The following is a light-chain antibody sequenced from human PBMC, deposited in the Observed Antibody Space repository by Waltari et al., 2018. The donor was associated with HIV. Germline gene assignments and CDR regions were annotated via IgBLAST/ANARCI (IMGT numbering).Light chain of an antibody. CDR2: KAS. J-gene: IGKJ2*01. V-gene: IGKV1-5*03. Sequence: DIQMTQSPSTLSASVGDRVTITCRASQSIGNWLAWYQQKPGRSPRLLLYKASKLQSGVPSRFSGSGSETEFTRTISSLQPDDSATYFCQQDNIYPDYTFGQGTKLEIK. CDR3: QQDNIYPDYT. CDR1: QSIGNW.